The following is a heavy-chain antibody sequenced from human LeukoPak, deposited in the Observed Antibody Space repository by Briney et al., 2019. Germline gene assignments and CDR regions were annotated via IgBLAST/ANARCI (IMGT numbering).Heavy chain of an antibody. CDR1: GFTSSSFS. CDR2: ISSSSSYI. V-gene: IGHV3-21*01. D-gene: IGHD4-17*01. Sequence: GGSLRLSCSASGFTSSSFSMKWLRQAPGKGLEWVSSISSSSSYIYYADSVKGRFTISRDNAKNSLYLQMNSLRAEDTAVYYCTRDGHYRDYPRWFDPWGQGTLVTVSS. CDR3: TRDGHYRDYPRWFDP. J-gene: IGHJ5*02.